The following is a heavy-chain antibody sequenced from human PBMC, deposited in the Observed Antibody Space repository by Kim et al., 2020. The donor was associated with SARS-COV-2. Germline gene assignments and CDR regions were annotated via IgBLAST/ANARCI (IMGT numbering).Heavy chain of an antibody. CDR3: ARAFYYYYGMDV. V-gene: IGHV5-51*01. Sequence: RDSPSFQGQVTISADKSISTAYLQWSSLKASDTAMYYCARAFYYYYGMDVWGQGTTVTVSS. J-gene: IGHJ6*02.